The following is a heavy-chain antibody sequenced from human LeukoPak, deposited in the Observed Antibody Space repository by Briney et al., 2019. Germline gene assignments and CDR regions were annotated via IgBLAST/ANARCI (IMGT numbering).Heavy chain of an antibody. CDR2: ISAYTGNT. Sequence: ASVTVSCKASGYTFTNYGISWVRQAPGQGLEWMGWISAYTGNTKYAQKFQGRVTMTADTSTRTAYMELRSLRTDDTAVYYCARDLDDILTAYKPITYYFDYWGQGTLVTVFS. J-gene: IGHJ4*02. CDR1: GYTFTNYG. D-gene: IGHD3-9*01. CDR3: ARDLDDILTAYKPITYYFDY. V-gene: IGHV1-18*01.